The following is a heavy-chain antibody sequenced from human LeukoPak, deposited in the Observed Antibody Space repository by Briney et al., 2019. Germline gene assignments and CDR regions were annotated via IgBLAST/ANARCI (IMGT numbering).Heavy chain of an antibody. V-gene: IGHV4-39*01. D-gene: IGHD4-23*01. J-gene: IGHJ4*02. CDR3: ASLDYGGNTRY. Sequence: SETLSLTCTVSGDSISSSSYYWRWIRQPPGKGLEWIGSIYYSGSTYYNPSLKSRVTISVDTSKNQFSLKLSSVTAADTAVYYCASLDYGGNTRYWGQGTLVTVSS. CDR1: GDSISSSSYY. CDR2: IYYSGST.